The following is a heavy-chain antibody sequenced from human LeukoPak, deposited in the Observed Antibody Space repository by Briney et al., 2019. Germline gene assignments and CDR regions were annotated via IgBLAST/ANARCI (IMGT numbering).Heavy chain of an antibody. V-gene: IGHV4-39*07. CDR3: ARGKGRGSSWSYWYFDL. CDR2: IYYSGST. J-gene: IGHJ2*01. D-gene: IGHD6-13*01. Sequence: SETLSLTCTVSGGSISSISYYWGWIRQPPGRGLEWIGNIYYSGSTYYNPSLKSRVTISVDTSKNQFSLKLSSVTAADTAVYYCARGKGRGSSWSYWYFDLWGRGTLVTVSS. CDR1: GGSISSISYY.